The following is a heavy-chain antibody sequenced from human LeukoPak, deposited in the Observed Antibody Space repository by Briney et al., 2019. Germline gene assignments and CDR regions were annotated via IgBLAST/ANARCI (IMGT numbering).Heavy chain of an antibody. V-gene: IGHV3-7*01. Sequence: GGSLRLSCAASGFTFSSYWMSWVRQAPGKGLEWVANIRQDGSEKYYVDSVKGRFTISRDNAKNSLYLQMNSLRAEDTAVYYCARGSEVIVGATNLFDYWGQGTLVTVSS. D-gene: IGHD1-26*01. J-gene: IGHJ4*02. CDR2: IRQDGSEK. CDR1: GFTFSSYW. CDR3: ARGSEVIVGATNLFDY.